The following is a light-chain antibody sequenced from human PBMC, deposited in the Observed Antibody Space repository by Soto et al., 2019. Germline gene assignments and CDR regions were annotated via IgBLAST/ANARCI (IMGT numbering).Light chain of an antibody. J-gene: IGKJ1*01. CDR3: QQYNNWPRT. CDR1: QYINTR. Sequence: EILFTQSPATLSSFPGDRVPLSCRASQYINTRLAWYQHRPGQAPRLLIYGASTRATGIPARFSGSGSGTEFTLTINSLQSEDFAVYYCQQYNNWPRTFGQGTKVDIK. V-gene: IGKV3-15*01. CDR2: GAS.